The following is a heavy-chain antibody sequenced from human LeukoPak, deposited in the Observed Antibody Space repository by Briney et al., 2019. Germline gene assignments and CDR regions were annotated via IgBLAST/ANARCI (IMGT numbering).Heavy chain of an antibody. CDR2: ISSSSSYI. Sequence: SGGSLRLSCAASGFTFSSYAMHWVRQAPGKGLEWVSSISSSSSYIYYADSVKGRFTISRDNAKNSLYLQMNSLRAEDTAVYYCARDMGVSGSYYFGYYWGQGTLVTVSS. D-gene: IGHD1-26*01. V-gene: IGHV3-21*01. CDR1: GFTFSSYA. CDR3: ARDMGVSGSYYFGYY. J-gene: IGHJ4*02.